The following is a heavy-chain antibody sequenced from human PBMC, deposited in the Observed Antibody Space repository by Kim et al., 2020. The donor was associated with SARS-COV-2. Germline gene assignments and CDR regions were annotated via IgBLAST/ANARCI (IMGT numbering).Heavy chain of an antibody. Sequence: GGSLRLSCVGSGFTFSNSPMDWVRQAPGKGLEWVSRISWDGKRTYYADSVKGRVTISSDKSKNTLYLHMNTLRVEDTAVYYCAKGVTNSGFDYLCQGT. CDR1: GFTFSNSP. D-gene: IGHD4-17*01. CDR3: AKGVTNSGFDY. CDR2: ISWDGKRT. J-gene: IGHJ4*02. V-gene: IGHV3-23*01.